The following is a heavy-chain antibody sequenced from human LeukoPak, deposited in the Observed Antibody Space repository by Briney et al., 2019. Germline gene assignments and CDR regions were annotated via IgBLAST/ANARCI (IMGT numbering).Heavy chain of an antibody. V-gene: IGHV4-34*01. CDR2: INHSGST. J-gene: IGHJ6*02. Sequence: SETLSLTCAVYGGSFSGYYWSWIRQPPGKGLEWIGEINHSGSTNYNPSLKSRVTISVDTSKNQFSLKLSSVTAAETAVYYCARDGTHYGMDVWGQGTTVTVSS. CDR3: ARDGTHYGMDV. CDR1: GGSFSGYY.